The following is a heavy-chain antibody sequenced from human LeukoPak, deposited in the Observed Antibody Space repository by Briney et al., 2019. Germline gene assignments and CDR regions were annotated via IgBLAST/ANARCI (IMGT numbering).Heavy chain of an antibody. D-gene: IGHD2-2*01. J-gene: IGHJ4*02. Sequence: GGSLRLSCTASGFTVSRTYLSWVRQPPGKGLEWVSVIYSGGTTYYADSVKGRFTISRDNSKNTLYLQMNSLRAEDTAVYYCAKVLGRGVVVPAAKDYWGQGTLVTVSP. CDR1: GFTVSRTY. V-gene: IGHV3-53*05. CDR3: AKVLGRGVVVPAAKDY. CDR2: IYSGGTT.